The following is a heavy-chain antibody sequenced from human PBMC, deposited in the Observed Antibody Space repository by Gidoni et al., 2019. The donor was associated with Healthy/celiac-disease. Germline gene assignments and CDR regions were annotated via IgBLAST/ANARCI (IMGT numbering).Heavy chain of an antibody. CDR2: ISYDGSNK. J-gene: IGHJ4*02. V-gene: IGHV3-30-3*01. CDR1: GFTFSSLA. CDR3: ARLDTAMVYFDY. Sequence: QVQLVESGGGVVKPGRSLRLSCAASGFTFSSLAMYWVRQVPGKGLEWVAVISYDGSNKYYADSVKGRFTISRDNSKNTLYLQMNSLRAEDTAVYYCARLDTAMVYFDYWGQGTLVTVSS. D-gene: IGHD5-18*01.